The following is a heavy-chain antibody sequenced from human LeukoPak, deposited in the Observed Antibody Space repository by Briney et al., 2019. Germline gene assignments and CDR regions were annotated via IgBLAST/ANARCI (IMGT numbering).Heavy chain of an antibody. CDR3: ARRGAPDAFDI. Sequence: GGSLRLSCVASGFTFSSYSMNWVRQAPGKELEWVSSISSSSSYIYYADSVKGRFTISRDNAKNSLYLQMNSLRAEDTAIYYCARRGAPDAFDIWGQGTMVTVSS. CDR1: GFTFSSYS. J-gene: IGHJ3*02. V-gene: IGHV3-21*01. D-gene: IGHD4/OR15-4a*01. CDR2: ISSSSSYI.